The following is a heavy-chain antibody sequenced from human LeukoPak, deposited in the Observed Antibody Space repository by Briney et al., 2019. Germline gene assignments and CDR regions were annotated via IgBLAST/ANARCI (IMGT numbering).Heavy chain of an antibody. CDR3: ARDRDIGATYNGFAP. V-gene: IGHV3-33*01. Sequence: GGSLRLSCAASGFTFSSYGMHWVRQAPGKGLEWVAVIWYDGSNKYYADSVKGRFTISRDNSKNTLYLQMNSLRAEDTAVYYCARDRDIGATYNGFAPWGQEPLVTVSS. CDR1: GFTFSSYG. CDR2: IWYDGSNK. J-gene: IGHJ5*02. D-gene: IGHD5-12*01.